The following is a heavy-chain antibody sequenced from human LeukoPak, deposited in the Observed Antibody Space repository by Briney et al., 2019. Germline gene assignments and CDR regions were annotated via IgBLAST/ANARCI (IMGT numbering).Heavy chain of an antibody. V-gene: IGHV3-21*01. CDR3: ARSLAPEVSSLMGYFQH. D-gene: IGHD2-8*01. CDR1: GFTFSSYS. J-gene: IGHJ1*01. CDR2: ISSSSSYI. Sequence: GGSLRLSCAASGFTFSSYSMNWVRQAPGKGLEWVPSISSSSSYIYYADSVKGRFTISRDNAKNSLYLQMNSLRAEDTAVYYCARSLAPEVSSLMGYFQHWGQGTLVTVSS.